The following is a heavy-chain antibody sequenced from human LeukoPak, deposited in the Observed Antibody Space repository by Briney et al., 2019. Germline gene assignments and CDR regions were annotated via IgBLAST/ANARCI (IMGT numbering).Heavy chain of an antibody. CDR1: GGSISSGSYY. D-gene: IGHD3-22*01. Sequence: TLSLTCTVSGGSISSGSYYWSWIRQPAGKGLEWIGRIYTSGSTNYNPSLKSRVTISVDTSKNQFSLKLSSVTAADTAVYYCARDLGLYYDSSGYFGRRNRDAFDIWGQGTMVTVSS. V-gene: IGHV4-61*02. J-gene: IGHJ3*02. CDR2: IYTSGST. CDR3: ARDLGLYYDSSGYFGRRNRDAFDI.